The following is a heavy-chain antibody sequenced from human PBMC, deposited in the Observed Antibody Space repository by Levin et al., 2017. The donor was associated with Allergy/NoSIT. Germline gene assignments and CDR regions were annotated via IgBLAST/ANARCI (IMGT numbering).Heavy chain of an antibody. Sequence: GGSLRLSCAASGFTFSSYGMHWVRQAPGKGLEWVAVISYDGSNKYYADSVKGRFTISRDNSKNTLYLQMNSLRAEDTAVYYCAKEEGDYGDDYWGQGTLVTVSS. V-gene: IGHV3-30*18. D-gene: IGHD4-17*01. CDR1: GFTFSSYG. J-gene: IGHJ4*02. CDR3: AKEEGDYGDDY. CDR2: ISYDGSNK.